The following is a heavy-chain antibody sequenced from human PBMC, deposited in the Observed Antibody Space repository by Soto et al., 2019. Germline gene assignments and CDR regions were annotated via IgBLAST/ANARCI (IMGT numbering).Heavy chain of an antibody. J-gene: IGHJ4*02. D-gene: IGHD6-13*01. CDR2: ISYDGSNK. CDR3: AKEGSSSRGGGYYFDY. CDR1: GFTFSSYG. Sequence: QVQLVESGGGVVQPGRSLRLSCAASGFTFSSYGMHWVRQAPGKGLEWVAVISYDGSNKYYADSVKGRFTISRDNSKNTLYLQMNSLRAEDTAVYYRAKEGSSSRGGGYYFDYWGQGTLVTVSS. V-gene: IGHV3-30*18.